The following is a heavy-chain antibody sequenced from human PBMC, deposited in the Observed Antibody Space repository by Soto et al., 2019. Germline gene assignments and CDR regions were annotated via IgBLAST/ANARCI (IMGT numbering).Heavy chain of an antibody. J-gene: IGHJ5*02. V-gene: IGHV4-39*01. CDR2: IYYSGST. D-gene: IGHD6-19*01. Sequence: QLQLQESGPGLVKPSGTLSLTCSVSGGSINSSSYFWGWVRQPPGKGLEGIGSIYYSGSTYYNPSLRSRVTICVDTTKSQFSLKLSSVTAADTAVFYFARHYSSGSRNWFDPWGQGTLVTVSS. CDR1: GGSINSSSYF. CDR3: ARHYSSGSRNWFDP.